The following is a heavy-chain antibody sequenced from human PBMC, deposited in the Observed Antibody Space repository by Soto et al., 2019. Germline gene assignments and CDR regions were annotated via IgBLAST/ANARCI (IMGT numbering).Heavy chain of an antibody. J-gene: IGHJ5*02. V-gene: IGHV4-30-2*01. Sequence: QLQLQESGSGLVKPSQTLSLTCAVSGGSISSGGYSWSWIRQPPGKGLEWIGYIYHSGSTYYNPSLKSRVTISVDRSKNQFSLKLSSVTAADTAVYYCARALGLYDILTGYYPPGGINWFDPWGQGTLVTVSS. CDR3: ARALGLYDILTGYYPPGGINWFDP. D-gene: IGHD3-9*01. CDR2: IYHSGST. CDR1: GGSISSGGYS.